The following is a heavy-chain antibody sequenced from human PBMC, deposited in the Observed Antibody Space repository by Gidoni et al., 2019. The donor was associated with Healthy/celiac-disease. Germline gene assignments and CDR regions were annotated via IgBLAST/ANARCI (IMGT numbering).Heavy chain of an antibody. CDR1: GFTFSDYY. CDR3: ASQGDEYYFDY. Sequence: QVQLVESGGGLVKPGGSLRLSCAASGFTFSDYYMSWIRQAPGKGLEWVSYISSSSSYTNYADSVKGRFIISRDNAKNSLYLQMNSLRAEDTAVYYCASQGDEYYFDYWGQGTLVTVSS. V-gene: IGHV3-11*06. CDR2: ISSSSSYT. D-gene: IGHD2-21*02. J-gene: IGHJ4*02.